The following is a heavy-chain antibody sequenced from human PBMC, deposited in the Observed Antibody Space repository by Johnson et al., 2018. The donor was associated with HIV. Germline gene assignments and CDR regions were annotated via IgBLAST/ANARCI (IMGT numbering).Heavy chain of an antibody. D-gene: IGHD6-6*01. Sequence: QVQLVESGGGLVQPGGSLRLSCAASGFTFSSYWMHWVRQAPAKGLEWVAVISYDGSDKYYADSVKGRFTISRDNSKNTLYLQMNSLRAEDTAVYYCASYSSSDAFDIWGQGTMVTVSS. J-gene: IGHJ3*02. CDR1: GFTFSSYW. CDR2: ISYDGSDK. V-gene: IGHV3-30*03. CDR3: ASYSSSDAFDI.